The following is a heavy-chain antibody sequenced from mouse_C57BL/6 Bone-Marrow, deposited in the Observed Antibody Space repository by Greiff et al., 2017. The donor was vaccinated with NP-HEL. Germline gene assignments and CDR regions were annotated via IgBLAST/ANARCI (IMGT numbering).Heavy chain of an antibody. CDR1: GYTFTSYW. CDR2: IYPGNSDT. V-gene: IGHV1-5*01. Sequence: VQLQQSGTVLARPGASVKMSCKTSGYTFTSYWMHWVKQRPGQGLEWIGAIYPGNSDTSYNQKFKGKAKLTAVTSASTAYMELSSLTNEDSAVYYCTATGTFFYYYAMDYWGQGTSVTVSS. CDR3: TATGTFFYYYAMDY. J-gene: IGHJ4*01. D-gene: IGHD4-1*02.